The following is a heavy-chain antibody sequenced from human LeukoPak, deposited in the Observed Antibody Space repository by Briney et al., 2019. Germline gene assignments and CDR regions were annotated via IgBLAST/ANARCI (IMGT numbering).Heavy chain of an antibody. V-gene: IGHV3-9*03. D-gene: IGHD2-2*01. Sequence: GGSLRLSCAASGFTFDDFAMHWVRQAPGKGLEWVSGISWNSRTIAYADSMKGRFTISRDNTKNSLYLQMNSLRPEDMALYYCAKGARAVVPAAFDYWGQGTLVTVSS. CDR3: AKGARAVVPAAFDY. CDR2: ISWNSRTI. J-gene: IGHJ4*02. CDR1: GFTFDDFA.